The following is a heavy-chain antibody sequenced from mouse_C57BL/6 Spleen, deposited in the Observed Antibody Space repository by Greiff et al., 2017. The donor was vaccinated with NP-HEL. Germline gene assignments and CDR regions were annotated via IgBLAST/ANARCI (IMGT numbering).Heavy chain of an antibody. CDR1: GYTFTDYY. Sequence: EVQLQQSGPELVKPGASVKISCKASGYTFTDYYMNWVKQSHGKSLEWIGDINPNNGGTSYNQKFKGKATLTVDKSSSTAYMELRSLTSGDSAVYYCASDRGSTVVEAYWGQGTLVTVSA. J-gene: IGHJ3*01. CDR2: INPNNGGT. CDR3: ASDRGSTVVEAY. D-gene: IGHD1-1*01. V-gene: IGHV1-26*01.